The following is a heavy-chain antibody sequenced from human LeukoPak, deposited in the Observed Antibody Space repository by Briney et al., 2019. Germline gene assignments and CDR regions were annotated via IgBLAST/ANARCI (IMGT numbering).Heavy chain of an antibody. CDR3: ARVVGAPPYYYMDV. D-gene: IGHD1-26*01. V-gene: IGHV1-69*13. CDR1: GGTFSSYA. CDR2: IIPIFGTA. Sequence: ASVKVSCKASGGTFSSYAISWVRQAPGQGLEWMGGIIPIFGTANYAQKFQGRVTITADESTSTAYMELSSLRSEDTAVYYCARVVGAPPYYYMDVWGKGTTVTISS. J-gene: IGHJ6*03.